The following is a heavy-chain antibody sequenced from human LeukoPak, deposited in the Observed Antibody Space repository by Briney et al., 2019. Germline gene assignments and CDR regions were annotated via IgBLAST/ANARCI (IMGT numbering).Heavy chain of an antibody. CDR1: GGTFSSYA. Sequence: GASVKVSCKASGGTFSSYAISWVRQAPEQGLEWMGRIIPILGIANYAQKFQGRVTITADKSTSTAYMELSSLRSEDTAVYYCARDPTHSYGRSMFRYWGQGTLVTVSS. J-gene: IGHJ4*02. CDR3: ARDPTHSYGRSMFRY. CDR2: IIPILGIA. V-gene: IGHV1-69*04. D-gene: IGHD5-18*01.